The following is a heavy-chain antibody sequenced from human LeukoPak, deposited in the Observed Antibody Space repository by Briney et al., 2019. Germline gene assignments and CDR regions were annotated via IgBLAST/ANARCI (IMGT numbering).Heavy chain of an antibody. CDR3: AKDDHERGADY. V-gene: IGHV3-30*04. D-gene: IGHD3-10*01. J-gene: IGHJ4*02. CDR1: GFTFSSYA. CDR2: ISYDGSNK. Sequence: GRSLRLSCAASGFTFSSYAMHWVRQAPGKGLEWVAVISYDGSNKYYADSVKGRFTISRDNSKNTLYLQMNSLRAEDTAVYYCAKDDHERGADYWGQGTLVTVSS.